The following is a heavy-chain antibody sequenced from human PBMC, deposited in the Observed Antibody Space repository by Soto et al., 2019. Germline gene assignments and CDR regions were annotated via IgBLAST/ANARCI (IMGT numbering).Heavy chain of an antibody. CDR2: ISSSSSYI. CDR1: GFTFSSYS. Sequence: EVQLVESGGGLVKPGGSLRLSCAASGFTFSSYSMNWVRQAPGKGLEWVSSISSSSSYIYYADSVKGRFTISRDNAKNSLYLQMNSLRAEDTAVYYCAREAKAGSSGWYNWFDPWGQGTLVTVSS. CDR3: AREAKAGSSGWYNWFDP. J-gene: IGHJ5*02. V-gene: IGHV3-21*01. D-gene: IGHD6-19*01.